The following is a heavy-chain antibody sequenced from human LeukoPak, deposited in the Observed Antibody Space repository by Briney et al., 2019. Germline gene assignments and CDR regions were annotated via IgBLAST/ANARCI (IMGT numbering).Heavy chain of an antibody. CDR2: INHSGST. J-gene: IGHJ4*02. V-gene: IGHV4-34*01. CDR3: ARYLTVTSYYFDY. D-gene: IGHD4-17*01. CDR1: GGSFSGYY. Sequence: SETLSLTCAVYGGSFSGYYWSWIRQPPGKGLEWIGEINHSGSTNYNPSLKSRVTISVDTSKNQFSLKLSSVTAADTAVYYCARYLTVTSYYFDYWGQGTLVTVSS.